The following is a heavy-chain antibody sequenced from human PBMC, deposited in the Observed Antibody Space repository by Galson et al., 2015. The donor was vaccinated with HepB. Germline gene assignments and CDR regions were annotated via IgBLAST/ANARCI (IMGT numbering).Heavy chain of an antibody. CDR3: ATPGGADQGSSYYFDY. D-gene: IGHD6-6*01. Sequence: SVKVSCKVSGYTLTELSMHWVRQAPGKGLEWMGGFDPEDGETIYAQKFQGRVTMTEDTSTDTAYMELSSLRSEDTAVYYCATPGGADQGSSYYFDYWGQGTLVTVSS. CDR1: GYTLTELS. J-gene: IGHJ4*02. CDR2: FDPEDGET. V-gene: IGHV1-24*01.